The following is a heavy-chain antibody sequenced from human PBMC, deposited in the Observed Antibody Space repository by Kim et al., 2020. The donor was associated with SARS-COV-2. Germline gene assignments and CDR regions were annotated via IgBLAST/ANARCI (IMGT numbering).Heavy chain of an antibody. V-gene: IGHV3-7*01. Sequence: DGSDKYYVDSVKGRFTISRDNAKNSLYLEMKNLRVEDTAVYYCARGDMDFWGQGTTVTVSS. CDR3: ARGDMDF. J-gene: IGHJ6*02. CDR2: DGSDK.